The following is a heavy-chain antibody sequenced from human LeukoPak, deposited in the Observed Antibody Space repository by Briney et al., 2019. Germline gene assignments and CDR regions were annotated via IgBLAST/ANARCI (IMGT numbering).Heavy chain of an antibody. J-gene: IGHJ5*02. D-gene: IGHD6-13*01. CDR3: ARVQVGYSSSWFDNWFDP. CDR2: TSAYNGNT. Sequence: ASVKVSCKASGYTFTRYGISWVRQAPGQGLEWMGWTSAYNGNTNYAQKFQGRVTMTTDTSTSTVYMELSSLRSEDTAVYYCARVQVGYSSSWFDNWFDPWGQGTLVTVSS. CDR1: GYTFTRYG. V-gene: IGHV1-18*01.